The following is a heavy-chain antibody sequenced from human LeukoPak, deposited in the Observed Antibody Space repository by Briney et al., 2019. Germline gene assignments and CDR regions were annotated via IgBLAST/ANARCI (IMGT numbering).Heavy chain of an antibody. Sequence: ASVKVSCKASGYTFTSYGISWVRQAPGQGLEWMGWISAYNGNTNYAQKLQGRVTMTTDTSTSTAYMELRSLRPDDTAVYYCARAGRSSTSAYDDYWGQGTLVTVSS. D-gene: IGHD2-2*01. V-gene: IGHV1-18*04. J-gene: IGHJ4*02. CDR2: ISAYNGNT. CDR1: GYTFTSYG. CDR3: ARAGRSSTSAYDDY.